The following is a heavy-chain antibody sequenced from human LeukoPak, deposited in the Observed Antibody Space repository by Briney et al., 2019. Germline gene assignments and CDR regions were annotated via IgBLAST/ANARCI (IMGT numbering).Heavy chain of an antibody. CDR2: ISGSGGST. V-gene: IGHV3-23*01. CDR1: GFTFSSFG. Sequence: PGGSLRLSCEASGFTFSSFGMSWVRQAPGKGLEWVSAISGSGGSTYYADSVKGRLTISRDNSRNTLYLQMNNLRAEDTAVYYCAKGNNWGPFDYWGQGTLVTVSS. D-gene: IGHD7-27*01. J-gene: IGHJ4*02. CDR3: AKGNNWGPFDY.